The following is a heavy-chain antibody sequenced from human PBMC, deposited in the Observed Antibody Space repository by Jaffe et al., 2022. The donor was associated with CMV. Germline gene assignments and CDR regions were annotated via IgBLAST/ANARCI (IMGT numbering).Heavy chain of an antibody. D-gene: IGHD3-16*02. J-gene: IGHJ4*02. V-gene: IGHV4-61*01. CDR2: IYYSGST. CDR3: ARFDRLRLGELSPYYFDY. Sequence: QVQLQESGPGLVKPSETLSLTCTVSGGSVSSGSYYWSWIRQPPGKGLEWIGYIYYSGSTNYNPSLKSRVTISVDTSKNQFSLKLSSVTAADTAVYYCARFDRLRLGELSPYYFDYWGQGTLVTVSS. CDR1: GGSVSSGSYY.